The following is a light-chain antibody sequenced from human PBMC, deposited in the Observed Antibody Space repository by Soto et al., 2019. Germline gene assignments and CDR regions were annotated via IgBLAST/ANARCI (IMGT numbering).Light chain of an antibody. V-gene: IGKV1-5*03. CDR1: QSINNW. CDR2: KAS. Sequence: DIQMTQSPSTLSASVGDRVTITCRASQSINNWLAWYQQKPGKAPKLFIFKASTLEIGVPSRFSGSGSGTEFTLSISSLQRDDFATYFCQQYESFPRPFGQGPKVEMK. CDR3: QQYESFPRP. J-gene: IGKJ1*01.